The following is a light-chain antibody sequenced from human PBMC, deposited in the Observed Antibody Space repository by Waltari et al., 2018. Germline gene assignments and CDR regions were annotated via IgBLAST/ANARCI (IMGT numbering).Light chain of an antibody. CDR3: QQYFDSPLT. V-gene: IGKV4-1*01. CDR2: WAS. J-gene: IGKJ4*01. Sequence: DIVMTQSPDSLAVSLVERATINCKSSKSLLYISDKKNYVSWYQEKPGQPPTLLIYWASSRESGVPDRFSGSGSGTDFSLTISSLQAEDVAVYYCQQYFDSPLTFGGGTKVEIK. CDR1: KSLLYISDKKNY.